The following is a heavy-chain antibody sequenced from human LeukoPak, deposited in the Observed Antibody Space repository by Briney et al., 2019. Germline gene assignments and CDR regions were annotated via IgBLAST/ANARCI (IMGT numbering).Heavy chain of an antibody. J-gene: IGHJ4*02. CDR2: IYHSGST. D-gene: IGHD2-15*01. CDR1: GGSISSSNW. CDR3: ARGIGYCSGGSCFTDY. V-gene: IGHV4-4*02. Sequence: SGTLSLTCAASGGSISSSNWWSWVRQPPGKGLEWIGEIYHSGSTNYNPSLKSRVTISVDKSKNQFSLKLSSVTAADTAVYYCARGIGYCSGGSCFTDYWGQGTLVTVSS.